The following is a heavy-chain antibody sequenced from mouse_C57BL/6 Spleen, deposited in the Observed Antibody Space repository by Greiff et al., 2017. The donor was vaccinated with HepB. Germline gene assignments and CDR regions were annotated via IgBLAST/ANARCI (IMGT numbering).Heavy chain of an antibody. CDR2: IRRKSSNYAT. V-gene: IGHV10-3*01. CDR1: GFTFNAYA. J-gene: IGHJ2*01. CDR3: VGGPGYYFDY. Sequence: EVMLVQSGGGLVQPKGSLKLSCAASGFTFNAYAMHWVRQAPGKGLDWVARIRRKSSNYATYYADSVKDRFTISRDDSTSMLYLQMNNLKTEDTARYYCVGGPGYYFDYWGQGTTVTVSS.